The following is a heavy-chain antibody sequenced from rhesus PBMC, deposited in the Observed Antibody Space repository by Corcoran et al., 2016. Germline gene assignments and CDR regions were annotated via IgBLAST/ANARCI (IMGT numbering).Heavy chain of an antibody. CDR1: STNW. V-gene: IGHV4-57*01. D-gene: IGHD2-21*01. Sequence: STNWWSWIRQPPGKGPEYIGRIASSGGNTNYNPSLKSRVTISTDTSKNRFALMLISVTAADTAVYYCARGGGTGWFDYWGQGVLVTVSS. J-gene: IGHJ4*01. CDR2: IASSGGNT. CDR3: ARGGGTGWFDY.